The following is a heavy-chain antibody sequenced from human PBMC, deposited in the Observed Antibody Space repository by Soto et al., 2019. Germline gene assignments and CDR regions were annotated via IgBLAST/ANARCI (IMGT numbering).Heavy chain of an antibody. J-gene: IGHJ4*02. CDR3: ARGDYFDRRFDY. V-gene: IGHV3-7*03. CDR1: GFTFSSYW. Sequence: DVQIVESGGGLVQVGGSLRLSCEASGFTFSSYWMSWVRQAPGKGLEWVATIKQDESEKYYVDSVKGRFTVSRDNAKNSLYLQMNSLRAEDTAVYYCARGDYFDRRFDYWGQGALVTVSS. CDR2: IKQDESEK. D-gene: IGHD3-22*01.